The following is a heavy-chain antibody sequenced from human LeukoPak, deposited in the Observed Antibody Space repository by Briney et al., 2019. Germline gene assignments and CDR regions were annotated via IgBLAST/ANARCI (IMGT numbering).Heavy chain of an antibody. Sequence: GGSLRLSCAASGFTFDDYAMHWVRQAPGKGLEWVSGISWNSGSIGYADSVKGRFTISRDNAKNSLYLQMNSLRAEDTAVYYCARDAWVAAAGTGGFDPWGQGTLVTVSS. CDR2: ISWNSGSI. J-gene: IGHJ5*02. CDR1: GFTFDDYA. D-gene: IGHD6-13*01. CDR3: ARDAWVAAAGTGGFDP. V-gene: IGHV3-9*01.